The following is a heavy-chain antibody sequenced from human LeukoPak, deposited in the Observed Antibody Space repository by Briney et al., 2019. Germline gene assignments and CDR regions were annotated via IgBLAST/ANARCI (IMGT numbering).Heavy chain of an antibody. CDR2: MNPNSGNT. CDR3: ARSGSRRGYSGYDGGWFDP. J-gene: IGHJ5*02. CDR1: GYTFTSYD. Sequence: ASVKVSCKASGYTFTSYDINWVRQATGQGLEWMGWMNPNSGNTGYAQKFQGRVTMTRNTSISTANMELSSLRSEDTAVYYCARSGSRRGYSGYDGGWFDPWGQGTLVTVSS. D-gene: IGHD5-12*01. V-gene: IGHV1-8*01.